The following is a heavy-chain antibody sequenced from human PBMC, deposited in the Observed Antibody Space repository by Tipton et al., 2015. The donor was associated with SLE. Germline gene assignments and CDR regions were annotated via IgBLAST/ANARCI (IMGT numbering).Heavy chain of an antibody. Sequence: GSLRLSCAASGFTFSSYSMNWVRQAPGKGLEWVSSISSSSSYIYYADSVKGRFTISRDNAKNSLYLQMNSLRAEETAVYYCARESGRGYYDSSGYCRFWGQGSLVTVSS. CDR2: ISSSSSYI. V-gene: IGHV3-21*01. CDR1: GFTFSSYS. CDR3: ARESGRGYYDSSGYCRF. J-gene: IGHJ4*02. D-gene: IGHD3-22*01.